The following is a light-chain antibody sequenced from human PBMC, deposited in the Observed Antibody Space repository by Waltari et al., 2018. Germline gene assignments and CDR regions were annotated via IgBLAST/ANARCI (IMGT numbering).Light chain of an antibody. Sequence: DIQMTQSPSTLSASVGDRVTITCRASLDIRRCLAWYQQKPGKAPNLLVYNSFTLETGVPSRFGGSGSGTEFTLTISSLQPEDFATYYCQQYYSDPLTFGEGTKVEIK. CDR3: QQYYSDPLT. J-gene: IGKJ4*02. V-gene: IGKV1-5*03. CDR2: NSF. CDR1: LDIRRC.